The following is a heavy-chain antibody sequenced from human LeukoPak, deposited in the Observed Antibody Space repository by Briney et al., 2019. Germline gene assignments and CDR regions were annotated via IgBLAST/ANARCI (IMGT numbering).Heavy chain of an antibody. D-gene: IGHD3-3*01. CDR1: GFTLSDYY. Sequence: GGSLRLSCAASGFTLSDYYMSWIRQDPEKGLEWVSYISSSSSYANYADSVKGRFTISRDNAKNSLYLQMNSLRAEDTAVYYCARDGYDFWSGKVYYYYGMDVWGQGTTVTVSS. J-gene: IGHJ6*02. CDR3: ARDGYDFWSGKVYYYYGMDV. CDR2: ISSSSSYA. V-gene: IGHV3-11*06.